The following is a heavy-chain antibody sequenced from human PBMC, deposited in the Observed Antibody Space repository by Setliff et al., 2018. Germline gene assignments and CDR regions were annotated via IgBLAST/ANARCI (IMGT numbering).Heavy chain of an antibody. V-gene: IGHV1-69*05. D-gene: IGHD4-17*01. J-gene: IGHJ4*02. CDR1: GGTFSSYA. Sequence: RASVKVSCKASGGTFSSYAISWVRQAPGQGLEWMGGIIPIFGTANYAQKFQGRVTITTDESTSTAYMELSSLRSEDTAVYYCARTTRSYFDYWGQGTLVTVSS. CDR3: ARTTRSYFDY. CDR2: IIPIFGTA.